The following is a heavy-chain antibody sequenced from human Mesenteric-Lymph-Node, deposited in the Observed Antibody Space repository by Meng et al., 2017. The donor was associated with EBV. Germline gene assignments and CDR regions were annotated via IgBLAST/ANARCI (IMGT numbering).Heavy chain of an antibody. J-gene: IGHJ4*02. CDR2: LYSGGST. CDR3: ARLGGSSDVDF. V-gene: IGHV3-53*01. Sequence: EVRLGESGGGLIQPGGSLRLSCAASGFTVSSNYMSWVRQAPGKGLEWVSVLYSGGSTYYADSVKGRFTISRDNSKNTLYLQMNSLRAEDTAVYYCARLGGSSDVDFWGQGTLVTVSS. CDR1: GFTVSSNY. D-gene: IGHD1-26*01.